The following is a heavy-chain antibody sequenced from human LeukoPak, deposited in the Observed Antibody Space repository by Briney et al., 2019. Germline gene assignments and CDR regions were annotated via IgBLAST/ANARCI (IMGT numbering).Heavy chain of an antibody. V-gene: IGHV4-38-2*02. CDR1: GYSISSGYY. CDR2: IYHSGST. CDR3: ARGEQQPTIYYYYMDV. J-gene: IGHJ6*03. Sequence: TASETLSLTCTVSGYSISSGYYWGWIRQPPGKGLEWIGSIYHSGSTYYNPSLKSRVTISVDTSKNQFSLKLSSVTAADTAVYYCARGEQQPTIYYYYMDVWGKGTTVTVSS. D-gene: IGHD6-13*01.